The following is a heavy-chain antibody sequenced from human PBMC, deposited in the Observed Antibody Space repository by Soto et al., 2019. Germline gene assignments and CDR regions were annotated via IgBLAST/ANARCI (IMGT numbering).Heavy chain of an antibody. D-gene: IGHD3-3*01. CDR1: GFTFSNAW. CDR3: TSEPSYDFWSGYWGY. V-gene: IGHV3-15*07. CDR2: IKSKTDGGTT. J-gene: IGHJ4*02. Sequence: EVQLVESGGGLVKPGGSLRLSCAASGFTFSNAWMNWVRQAPGKGLGWVGCIKSKTDGGTTDYAAPVKGRFTISRDDSKNTLYLQMNSLKPEDTAVYYCTSEPSYDFWSGYWGYWGQGTLVTVSS.